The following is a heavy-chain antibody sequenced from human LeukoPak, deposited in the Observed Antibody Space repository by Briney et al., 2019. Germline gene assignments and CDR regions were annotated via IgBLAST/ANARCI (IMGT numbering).Heavy chain of an antibody. CDR3: ARGLRCGGDCSNYFDY. J-gene: IGHJ4*02. CDR1: GFTFRSYA. Sequence: GGSLRLSCAASGFTFRSYAMSWVRQPPGKGLEWVSAVSDSGDATRYADSVKGRFTISRDNAKNSLYLQMNSLRAEDTAVYYCARGLRCGGDCSNYFDYWGQGTLVTVSS. V-gene: IGHV3-23*01. CDR2: VSDSGDAT. D-gene: IGHD2-21*02.